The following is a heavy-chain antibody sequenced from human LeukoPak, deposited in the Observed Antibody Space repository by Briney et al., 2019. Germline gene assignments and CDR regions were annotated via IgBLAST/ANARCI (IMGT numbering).Heavy chain of an antibody. V-gene: IGHV3-48*04. Sequence: TGGSLRLSCAASGFDFSNYATTWVRQAPGKGLECISAISSSSSNIYYADSVKGRFTISRDNAKNSLYLQMNSLRVEDTAVYYCARDPPSVAAVGYSMDVWGRGTTVTVSS. CDR2: ISSSSSNI. CDR1: GFDFSNYA. CDR3: ARDPPSVAAVGYSMDV. D-gene: IGHD6-13*01. J-gene: IGHJ6*02.